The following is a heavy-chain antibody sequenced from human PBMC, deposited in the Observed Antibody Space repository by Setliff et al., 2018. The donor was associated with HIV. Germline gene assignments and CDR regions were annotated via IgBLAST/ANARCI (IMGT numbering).Heavy chain of an antibody. Sequence: KPSETLSLTCTVSGGSISSHYWNWIRQPAGKGLEWIGRIYTSGSTNYNPSLKSRVTISVDTSKNQFSLKLSSVTAADTAVYYCARDDGSSGGGFDYWGQGTLVTVSS. CDR1: GGSISSHY. CDR3: ARDDGSSGGGFDY. D-gene: IGHD2-2*03. J-gene: IGHJ4*02. CDR2: IYTSGST. V-gene: IGHV4-4*07.